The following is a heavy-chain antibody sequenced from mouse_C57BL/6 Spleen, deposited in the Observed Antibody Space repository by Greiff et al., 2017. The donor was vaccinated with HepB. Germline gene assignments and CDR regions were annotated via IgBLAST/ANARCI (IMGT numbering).Heavy chain of an antibody. J-gene: IGHJ2*01. CDR1: GFNIKNTY. V-gene: IGHV14-3*01. Sequence: EVKLQESVAELVRPGASVKLSCTASGFNIKNTYMHWVKQRPEQGLEWIGRIDPANGNTKYAPKFQGKATITADTSSNTAYLQLSSLTSEDTAIYYCARMGYYGSSFYYFDYWGQGTTLTVSS. CDR3: ARMGYYGSSFYYFDY. CDR2: IDPANGNT. D-gene: IGHD1-1*01.